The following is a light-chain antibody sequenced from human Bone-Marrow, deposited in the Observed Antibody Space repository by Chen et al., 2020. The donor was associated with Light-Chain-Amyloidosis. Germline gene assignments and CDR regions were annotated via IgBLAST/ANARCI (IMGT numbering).Light chain of an antibody. CDR3: QSYDSSLGYV. V-gene: IGLV1-40*01. CDR2: GNS. Sequence: QSVLTQPPSVSGAPGQRVTISGTGSSSNIGAGYDVHWYQQLPGTAPKLLIYGNSNRPSGVPDRFSGSKSGTSASLAITGLQAEDEADYYCQSYDSSLGYVFGTGTKVTVL. CDR1: SSNIGAGYD. J-gene: IGLJ1*01.